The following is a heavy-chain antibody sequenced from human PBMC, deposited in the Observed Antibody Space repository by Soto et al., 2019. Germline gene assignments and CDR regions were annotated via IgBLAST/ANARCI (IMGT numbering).Heavy chain of an antibody. CDR2: INHSGST. V-gene: IGHV4-34*01. CDR1: GGSFSGYY. CDR3: ARRTSLGYCSGGSCSTNWFDP. J-gene: IGHJ5*02. Sequence: QVQLQQWGAGLLKPSETLSLTCAVYGGSFSGYYWSWIRQPPGQGLEWIGEINHSGSTNYNPSLKSRGTISVDTSKNQFSLKLSSVTAADTAVYYCARRTSLGYCSGGSCSTNWFDPWGQGTLVTVSS. D-gene: IGHD2-15*01.